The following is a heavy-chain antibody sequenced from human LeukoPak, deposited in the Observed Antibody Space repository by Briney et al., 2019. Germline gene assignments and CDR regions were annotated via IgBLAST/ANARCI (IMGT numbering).Heavy chain of an antibody. Sequence: GGSLRLSCAASGFTFSDYYMSWIRQAPGKGPEWVSYISTSGTTIYYADSVKGRFTISRDNAKNPLYLQMNSLRAEDTAFYYCAAGRNSYAYFDSWGQGTLVTVSS. CDR2: ISTSGTTI. CDR1: GFTFSDYY. D-gene: IGHD5-18*01. CDR3: AAGRNSYAYFDS. V-gene: IGHV3-11*01. J-gene: IGHJ4*02.